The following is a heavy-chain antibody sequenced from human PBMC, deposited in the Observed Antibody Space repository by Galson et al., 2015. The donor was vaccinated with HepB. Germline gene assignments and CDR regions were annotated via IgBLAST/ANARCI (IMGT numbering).Heavy chain of an antibody. J-gene: IGHJ4*02. Sequence: SETLSLTCTVSGGSISSDNYYWGWIRQPPGKGLEWIGSVYYTGSTYYNPSLDSRVIISVDTSKNHFSLKLSSVTAADTAVYYCARRLYCGNGCRTYHFDYWGQGTLVTVSS. CDR2: VYYTGST. D-gene: IGHD4-23*01. V-gene: IGHV4-39*07. CDR1: GGSISSDNYY. CDR3: ARRLYCGNGCRTYHFDY.